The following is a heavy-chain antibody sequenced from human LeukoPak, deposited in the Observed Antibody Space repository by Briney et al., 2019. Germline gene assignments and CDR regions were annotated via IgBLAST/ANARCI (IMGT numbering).Heavy chain of an antibody. CDR2: INPNSGGT. V-gene: IGHV1-2*06. CDR1: GYTFTSYD. CDR3: ARSSHYYYYGMDV. J-gene: IGHJ6*02. Sequence: ASVKVSCKASGYTFTSYDISWVRQAPGQGLEWMGRINPNSGGTNYAQKFQGRVTMTRDTSISTAYMELSRLRSDDTAVYYCARSSHYYYYGMDVWGQGTTVTVSS.